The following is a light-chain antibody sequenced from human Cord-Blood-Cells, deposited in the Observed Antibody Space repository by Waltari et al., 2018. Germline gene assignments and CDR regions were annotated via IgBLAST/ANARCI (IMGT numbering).Light chain of an antibody. CDR3: CSYAGSYNWV. V-gene: IGLV2-11*01. CDR2: DVS. CDR1: SSYVGGYNY. J-gene: IGLJ3*02. Sequence: QSALTQPRSVSGSPGPSVTISCTGTSSYVGGYNYVSWYQQHPGNAPKLMIYDVSKRPSGVPDRFSGSKSGNTASLTISGLQAEDEADYYCCSYAGSYNWVFGGGTKLTVL.